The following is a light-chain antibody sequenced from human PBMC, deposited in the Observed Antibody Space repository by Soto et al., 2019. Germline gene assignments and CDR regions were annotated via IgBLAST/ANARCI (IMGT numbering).Light chain of an antibody. Sequence: EIVMTQSPATLSVSPGERATLSCRASQSVSSKLVWYQQKPGQAPRLLIYGASTRATGIPARSSGGGSGTEFTLTISSLQSEDFAVYYCQQYNSWPYTFGQGAKLEIK. CDR1: QSVSSK. V-gene: IGKV3-15*01. J-gene: IGKJ2*01. CDR3: QQYNSWPYT. CDR2: GAS.